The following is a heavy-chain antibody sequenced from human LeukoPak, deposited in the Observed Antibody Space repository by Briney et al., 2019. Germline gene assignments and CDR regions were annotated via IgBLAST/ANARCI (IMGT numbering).Heavy chain of an antibody. CDR2: INPNSGGT. J-gene: IGHJ5*02. CDR3: ATTGDYYDSSVSNWFDP. Sequence: ASVKVSCKASGYTFTGYYIHWVRQASGQGLEWMGWINPNSGGTNYAQKFQGRVTMTRDRSISTAYMELSRLTSDDTAVYYCATTGDYYDSSVSNWFDPWGQGTLVTVSS. V-gene: IGHV1-2*02. D-gene: IGHD3-22*01. CDR1: GYTFTGYY.